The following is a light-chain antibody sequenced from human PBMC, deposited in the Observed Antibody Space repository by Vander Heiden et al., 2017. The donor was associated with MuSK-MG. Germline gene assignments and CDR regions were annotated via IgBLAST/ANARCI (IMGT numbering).Light chain of an antibody. J-gene: IGKJ2*01. CDR3: QQYKNLPSYT. V-gene: IGKV1-33*01. CDR2: DAS. CDR1: QDISNY. Sequence: DIQMTQSPSSLSASVGDRVTITCQASQDISNYLNWYQQKPGKAPKLLIYDASNLETGVPSRFSGSGSGTDFTFTISSLQPEDIATYYCQQYKNLPSYTFGQRTKLEIK.